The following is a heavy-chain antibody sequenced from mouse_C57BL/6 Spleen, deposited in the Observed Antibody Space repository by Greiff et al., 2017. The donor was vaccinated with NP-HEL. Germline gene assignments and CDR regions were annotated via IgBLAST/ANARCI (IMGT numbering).Heavy chain of an antibody. CDR3: ARTYYDGAWFAY. Sequence: QVQLQQPGAELVKPGASVKMSCKASGYTFTSYWITWVKQRPGQGLEWIGDISPGSGSTTYTEKFKSKATLTVDTSSSTAYMQLSSLTSEDSAVYYCARTYYDGAWFAYWGQGTLVTVSA. V-gene: IGHV1-55*01. J-gene: IGHJ3*01. CDR1: GYTFTSYW. D-gene: IGHD2-3*01. CDR2: ISPGSGST.